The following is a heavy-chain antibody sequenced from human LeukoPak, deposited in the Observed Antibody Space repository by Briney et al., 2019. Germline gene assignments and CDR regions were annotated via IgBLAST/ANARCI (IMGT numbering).Heavy chain of an antibody. CDR3: ARDHGDVDTAMVRTNYYYYYYMDV. D-gene: IGHD5-18*01. CDR2: ISYDGSNK. J-gene: IGHJ6*03. Sequence: GRSLRLSCAASGFTFSSYAMHWVRQAPGKGLEWVAVISYDGSNKYYADSVKGRFTISRDNSKNTLYLQMNSLRAEDTAVYYCARDHGDVDTAMVRTNYYYYYYMDVWGKGTTVTVSS. CDR1: GFTFSSYA. V-gene: IGHV3-30-3*01.